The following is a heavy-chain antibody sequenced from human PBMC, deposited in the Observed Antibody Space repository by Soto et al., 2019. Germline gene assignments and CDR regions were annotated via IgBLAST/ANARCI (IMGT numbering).Heavy chain of an antibody. CDR3: ARRPPGGGGYDF. Sequence: EVLLLESGGGLVQPGGSLRLSCAASGFTFSAFGMTWVRQNPGKGLEWVSAISVSQRYTYYADSVKGRFTISRDNSNDPLYLQTNSLRGDDTGVYFCARRPPGGGGYDFWGQGALVTVSS. CDR2: ISVSQRYT. J-gene: IGHJ4*02. V-gene: IGHV3-23*01. CDR1: GFTFSAFG. D-gene: IGHD3-16*01.